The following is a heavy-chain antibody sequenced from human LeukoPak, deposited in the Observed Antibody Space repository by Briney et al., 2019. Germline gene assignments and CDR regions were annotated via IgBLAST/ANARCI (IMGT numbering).Heavy chain of an antibody. V-gene: IGHV3-7*01. Sequence: GGSLRLSCAASGFIFRNYWMNWVRQAPGKGLEWVANIQQDGSEKSYVDSVKGRFTISRDNARSSLYLQMDSLRAEDTALYYCAGSWGYRALDIWGQGTMVTVSS. CDR3: AGSWGYRALDI. CDR1: GFIFRNYW. J-gene: IGHJ3*02. D-gene: IGHD3-16*01. CDR2: IQQDGSEK.